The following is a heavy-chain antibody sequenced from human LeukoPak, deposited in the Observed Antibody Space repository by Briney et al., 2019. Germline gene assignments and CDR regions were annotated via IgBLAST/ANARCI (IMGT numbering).Heavy chain of an antibody. D-gene: IGHD3-16*02. CDR1: GFAFSSYA. CDR2: ISYDGSNK. CDR3: ARDIVPSYYDYVWGSCRYDY. V-gene: IGHV3-30*04. J-gene: IGHJ4*02. Sequence: PGGSLRLSCAASGFAFSSYAMHWVRQAPGKGLEWVAVISYDGSNKYYADSVKGRFTISRDNSKNTLYLQMNSLRAEDTAVYYCARDIVPSYYDYVWGSCRYDYWGQGTLVTVSS.